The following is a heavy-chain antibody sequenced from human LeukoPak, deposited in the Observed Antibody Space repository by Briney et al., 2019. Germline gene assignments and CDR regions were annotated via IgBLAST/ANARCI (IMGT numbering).Heavy chain of an antibody. J-gene: IGHJ4*02. V-gene: IGHV1-18*01. CDR2: INPNNANT. Sequence: ASVKVSCKASGYTFSSYGINWVRQAPGQGLEWMGWINPNNANTYYAQNLQGRVTMTTDTSTSTAYMELRSLRSDDTALYYCARGSSDFWTGYPQFWGQGTLLTVSS. CDR1: GYTFSSYG. D-gene: IGHD3/OR15-3a*01. CDR3: ARGSSDFWTGYPQF.